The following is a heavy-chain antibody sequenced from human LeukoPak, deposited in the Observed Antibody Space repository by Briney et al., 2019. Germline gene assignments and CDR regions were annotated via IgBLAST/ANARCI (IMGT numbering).Heavy chain of an antibody. CDR1: GGSISSSSYY. J-gene: IGHJ4*02. CDR2: IYYSGST. CDR3: ARDRSRVVRGVITHRRFDY. Sequence: PSETLSLTCTVSGGSISSSSYYWSWIRQPPGKGLEWIGSIYYSGSTYYNPSLKSRVTISVDTSKNQFSLKLSSVTAADTAVYYCARDRSRVVRGVITHRRFDYWGQGTLVTVSS. D-gene: IGHD3-10*01. V-gene: IGHV4-39*07.